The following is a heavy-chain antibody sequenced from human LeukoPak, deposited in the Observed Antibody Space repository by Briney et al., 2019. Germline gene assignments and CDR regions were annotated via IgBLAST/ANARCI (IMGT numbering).Heavy chain of an antibody. J-gene: IGHJ4*02. CDR3: ARSYDIGGYSVGFDY. CDR2: IHTSGTT. V-gene: IGHV4-4*07. D-gene: IGHD3-22*01. Sequence: SETLSLTCTVSGGTMSTFYWSWIRQPAGKGLEWIGRIHTSGTTNYNPSLESRVTMSVDTSKNQFSLKLRSVTAADAAVYYCARSYDIGGYSVGFDYWGQGTLVTVS. CDR1: GGTMSTFY.